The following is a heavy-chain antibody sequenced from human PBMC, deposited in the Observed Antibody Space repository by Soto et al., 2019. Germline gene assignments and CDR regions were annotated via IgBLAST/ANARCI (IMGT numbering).Heavy chain of an antibody. V-gene: IGHV1-18*01. D-gene: IGHD6-19*01. CDR1: GYTFTSYG. J-gene: IGHJ5*02. CDR2: ISVNNGNT. CDR3: ARVSSGWYYWFDP. Sequence: QVQLVQSGAEVKKPGASVKVSCKASGYTFTSYGISWVRQAPGQGLEWMGWISVNNGNTNYAQKLQGRVTMTTDTCTRTAYLELRSVRSHDTAVYYCARVSSGWYYWFDPWGQGTLVTVSS.